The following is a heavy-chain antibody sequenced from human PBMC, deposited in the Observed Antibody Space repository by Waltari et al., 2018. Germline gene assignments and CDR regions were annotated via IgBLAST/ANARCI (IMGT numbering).Heavy chain of an antibody. CDR3: ATHKLGVSQHYYHMDV. CDR1: GGPFGGYG. D-gene: IGHD7-27*01. CDR2: IIPMFGIP. J-gene: IGHJ6*03. Sequence: VQLVQSGAEVRTPGSSVKVSCKASGGPFGGYGISWVRLVPGQRLEWMGVIIPMFGIPDYSQKFQGRLTITADESTSTVYMELSSLTSEDTAVYYCATHKLGVSQHYYHMDVWGKGTPVTICS. V-gene: IGHV1-69*12.